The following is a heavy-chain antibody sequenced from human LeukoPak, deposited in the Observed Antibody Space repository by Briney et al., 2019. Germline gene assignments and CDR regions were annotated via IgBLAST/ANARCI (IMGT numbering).Heavy chain of an antibody. CDR2: IYYSGST. CDR3: AREATIFGVVPHWRRGWFDP. Sequence: SETLSLTCTVSGDSMYNYYWSWIRQPPGKGLEWIGYIYYSGSTNYNPSLKSRVTISVDTSKNQFSLKLSSVTAADTAVYYCAREATIFGVVPHWRRGWFDPWGQGTLVTVSS. V-gene: IGHV4-59*01. D-gene: IGHD3-3*01. J-gene: IGHJ5*02. CDR1: GDSMYNYY.